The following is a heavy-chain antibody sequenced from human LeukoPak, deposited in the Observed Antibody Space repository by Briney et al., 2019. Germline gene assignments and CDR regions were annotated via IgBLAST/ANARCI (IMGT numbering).Heavy chain of an antibody. CDR2: IYYSGST. J-gene: IGHJ4*02. Sequence: KPSETLSLTCTVSGGSISSSSYYWGWIRQPPGKGLEWIGSIYYSGSTYYNPSLKSRVTTSVDTSKNQFSLKLSSVTAADTAVYFCTRRGLSSNWYPFDYWGQGTLVTVSS. D-gene: IGHD6-13*01. CDR1: GGSISSSSYY. CDR3: TRRGLSSNWYPFDY. V-gene: IGHV4-39*01.